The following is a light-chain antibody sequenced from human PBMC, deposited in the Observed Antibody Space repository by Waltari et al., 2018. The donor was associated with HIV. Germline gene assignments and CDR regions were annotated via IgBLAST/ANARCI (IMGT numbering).Light chain of an antibody. CDR2: EVT. CDR3: SSYAGARV. Sequence: QSALTQPASVSGSPGQSITIPCTVTSSAVGSYNRVSWYQQYPGKAPKLIIYEVTKRPSGVSNRFSGSKSGNTASLTLSGLQADDEADYYCSSYAGARVFGGGTNLIVL. V-gene: IGLV2-23*02. J-gene: IGLJ3*02. CDR1: SSAVGSYNR.